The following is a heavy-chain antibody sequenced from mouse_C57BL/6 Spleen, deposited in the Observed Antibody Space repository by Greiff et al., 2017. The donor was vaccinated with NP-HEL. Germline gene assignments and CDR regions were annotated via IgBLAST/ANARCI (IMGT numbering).Heavy chain of an antibody. Sequence: EVQGVESGGDLVKPGGSLKLSCAASGFTFSSYGMSWVRQTPDKRLEWVATISSGGSYTYYPDSVKGRFTISRDNAKNTLYLQMSSLKSEDTAMYYCARRGTTGVADYFDYWGQGTTLTVSS. CDR1: GFTFSSYG. CDR3: ARRGTTGVADYFDY. D-gene: IGHD1-1*01. V-gene: IGHV5-6*01. J-gene: IGHJ2*01. CDR2: ISSGGSYT.